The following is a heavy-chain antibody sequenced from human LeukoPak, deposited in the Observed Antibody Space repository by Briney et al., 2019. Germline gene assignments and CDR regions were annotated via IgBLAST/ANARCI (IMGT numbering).Heavy chain of an antibody. D-gene: IGHD3-3*01. CDR3: ANSPTNYDFWSGYGFDP. Sequence: SGGSLRLSCAASGFTFSSYAMSWVRQAPGKGLEWVSAISGSGGSTYYADSVKGRLTISRDNSKNTLYLQMNSLRAEDTAVYYCANSPTNYDFWSGYGFDPWGQGTLVTVSS. CDR2: ISGSGGST. V-gene: IGHV3-23*01. J-gene: IGHJ5*02. CDR1: GFTFSSYA.